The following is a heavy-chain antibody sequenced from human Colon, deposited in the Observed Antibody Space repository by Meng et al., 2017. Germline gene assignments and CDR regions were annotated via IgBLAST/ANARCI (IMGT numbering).Heavy chain of an antibody. J-gene: IGHJ4*02. CDR1: GDSVSRNRAL. D-gene: IGHD3-10*01. CDR2: TYYRSEWQD. CDR3: TTWYGEY. V-gene: IGHV6-1*01. Sequence: QVQVQQSGPGLLETSQTLSPACAIPGDSVSRNRALWHWVMQSTSRILEGLGQTYYRSEWQDHYCVSVKSPITINADTSRNHFSLHLNSVKPEDTAVYYCTTWYGEYWGQGSLVTVSS.